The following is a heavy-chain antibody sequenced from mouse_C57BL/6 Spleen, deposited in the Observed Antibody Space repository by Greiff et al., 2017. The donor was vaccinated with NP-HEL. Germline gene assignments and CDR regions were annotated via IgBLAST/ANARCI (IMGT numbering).Heavy chain of an antibody. J-gene: IGHJ1*03. Sequence: VKLVESGPELVKPGASVKISCKASGYSFTSYYIHWVKQRPGQGLEWIGWIYPGSGNTKYNEKFKGKATLTADTSSSTAYMQLSSLTSEDSAVYYCARFPYYGTRYSDVWGTGTTVTVSS. D-gene: IGHD1-1*01. CDR1: GYSFTSYY. V-gene: IGHV1-66*01. CDR3: ARFPYYGTRYSDV. CDR2: IYPGSGNT.